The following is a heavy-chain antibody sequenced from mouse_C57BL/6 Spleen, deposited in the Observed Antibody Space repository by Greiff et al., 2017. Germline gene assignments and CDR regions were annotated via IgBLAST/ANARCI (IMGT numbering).Heavy chain of an antibody. J-gene: IGHJ3*01. CDR2: IDPSDSET. Sequence: QVQLQQPGAELVRPGSSVKLSCKASGYTFTSYWMHWVKQRPIQGLEWIGNIDPSDSETHYNQKFKDKATLTVDKSSSTAYMQLSSLTSEDSAVYYCARDDYYGGFAYWGQGTLVTVSA. CDR3: ARDDYYGGFAY. D-gene: IGHD1-1*01. V-gene: IGHV1-52*01. CDR1: GYTFTSYW.